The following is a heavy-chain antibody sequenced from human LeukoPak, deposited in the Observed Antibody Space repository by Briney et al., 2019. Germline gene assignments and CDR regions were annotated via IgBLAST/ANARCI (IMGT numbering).Heavy chain of an antibody. CDR2: IKSKTDGGTT. V-gene: IGHV3-15*01. Sequence: GGSLRLSCAASGFTFSNAWMSRVRQAPGKGLEWVGRIKSKTDGGTTDYAAPVKGRFTISRDDSKNTLYLQMNSLKTEDTAVYYCTIGGYSYDYDAFDIWGQGTMVTVSS. J-gene: IGHJ3*02. CDR1: GFTFSNAW. D-gene: IGHD5-18*01. CDR3: TIGGYSYDYDAFDI.